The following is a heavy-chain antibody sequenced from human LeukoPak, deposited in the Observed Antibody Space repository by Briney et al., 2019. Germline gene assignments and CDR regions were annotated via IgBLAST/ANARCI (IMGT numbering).Heavy chain of an antibody. D-gene: IGHD4-17*01. CDR2: IWYDGSNK. CDR3: ARDPDPVTPYYCYYGMDV. CDR1: GFTFSSYG. Sequence: GRSLRLSCAASGFTFSSYGMHWVRQAPGKGLEWVAVIWYDGSNKYYADSVKGRFTISRDNSKNTLYLQMNSLRAEDTAVYYCARDPDPVTPYYCYYGMDVWGQGTTVTVSS. V-gene: IGHV3-33*01. J-gene: IGHJ6*02.